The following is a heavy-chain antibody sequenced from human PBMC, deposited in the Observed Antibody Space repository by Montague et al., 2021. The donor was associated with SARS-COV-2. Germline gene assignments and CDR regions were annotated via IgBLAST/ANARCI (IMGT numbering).Heavy chain of an antibody. CDR1: GGSISSSSYY. Sequence: SETLSLTCTVSGGSISSSSYYWGWIRQPPGKGLEWLGSIYYSGSTYYXXXLKSRVTISVDTSKNKFSLKLSSVTAADTAVYYCARQMGQSSIFGVVIQYYFDYWGQGTLVTVSS. CDR2: IYYSGST. V-gene: IGHV4-39*01. D-gene: IGHD3-3*01. J-gene: IGHJ4*02. CDR3: ARQMGQSSIFGVVIQYYFDY.